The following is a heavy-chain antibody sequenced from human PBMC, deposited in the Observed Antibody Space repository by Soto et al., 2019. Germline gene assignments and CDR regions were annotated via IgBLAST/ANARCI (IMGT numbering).Heavy chain of an antibody. CDR2: ISSSGKTI. CDR3: ARVAIAVAGFFDY. V-gene: IGHV3-48*03. J-gene: IGHJ4*02. CDR1: GFTFSSYE. D-gene: IGHD6-19*01. Sequence: GGSLRLSCAASGFTFSSYEMNWVRQAPGKGLEWVSYISSSGKTISYADSVKGRFTISRDNAKNSLYLQMNSLRAEDTAVYYRARVAIAVAGFFDYWGQGTLVTVSS.